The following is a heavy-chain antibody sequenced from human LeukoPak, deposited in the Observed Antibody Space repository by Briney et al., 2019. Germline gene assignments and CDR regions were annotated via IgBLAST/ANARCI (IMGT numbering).Heavy chain of an antibody. D-gene: IGHD1-1*01. V-gene: IGHV1-2*02. CDR2: INPNSGGT. CDR1: GYTFTGCY. Sequence: ASVKVSCKASGYTFTGCYMHWVRQAPGQGLEWMGWINPNSGGTNYAQKFQGRVTMTRDTSISTAYMELSRLRSDDTAVYYCASGEVGYNIPFDYWGQGTLVTVSS. CDR3: ASGEVGYNIPFDY. J-gene: IGHJ4*02.